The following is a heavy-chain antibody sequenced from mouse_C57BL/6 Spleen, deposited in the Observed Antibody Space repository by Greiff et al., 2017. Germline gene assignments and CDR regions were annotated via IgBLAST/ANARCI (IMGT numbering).Heavy chain of an antibody. CDR2: IHPNSGST. Sequence: VKLQQPGAELVKPGASVKLSCKASGYTFTSYWMHWVKQRPGQGLEWIGMIHPNSGSTNYNEKFKSKATLTVDKSSSTAYMQLSSLTSEDSAVYYCARWNYDYDGGYFDVWGTGTTVTVSS. D-gene: IGHD2-4*01. V-gene: IGHV1-64*01. J-gene: IGHJ1*03. CDR1: GYTFTSYW. CDR3: ARWNYDYDGGYFDV.